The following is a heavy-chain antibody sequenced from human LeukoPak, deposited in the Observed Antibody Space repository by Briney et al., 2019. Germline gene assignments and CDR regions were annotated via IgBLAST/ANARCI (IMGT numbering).Heavy chain of an antibody. CDR2: IYYSGST. D-gene: IGHD6-6*01. CDR1: GGSISSGGYY. V-gene: IGHV4-31*03. CDR3: ARDRGSSGFDP. Sequence: SQTLSLTCTVSGGSISSGGYYWSWIRQHPGKGLEWIGYIYYSGSTYYNPSLKSRVTISVNTSKNQFSLKLSSVTATDTAVYYCARDRGSSGFDPWGQGTLVTVSS. J-gene: IGHJ5*02.